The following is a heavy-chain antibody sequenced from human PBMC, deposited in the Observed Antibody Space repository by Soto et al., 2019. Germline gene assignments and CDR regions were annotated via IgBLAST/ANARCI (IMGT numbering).Heavy chain of an antibody. D-gene: IGHD1-26*01. CDR1: GGSISTYY. Sequence: QVQLQESGPGLVKPSETLSLTCTVSGGSISTYYWSWIRQPPGKGLEWIGYIYYSGSTNYKPSLKSRVTISLDTSKNQFSLKLSSVTAADTAVYYCARALWELPDAFDIWGQGTMVTVSS. CDR2: IYYSGST. CDR3: ARALWELPDAFDI. V-gene: IGHV4-59*01. J-gene: IGHJ3*02.